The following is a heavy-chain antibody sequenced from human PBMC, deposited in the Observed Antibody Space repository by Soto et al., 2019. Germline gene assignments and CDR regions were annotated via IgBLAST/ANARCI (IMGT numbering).Heavy chain of an antibody. V-gene: IGHV4-4*07. D-gene: IGHD1-26*01. CDR3: ARDLSGNGLDI. J-gene: IGHJ6*02. CDR1: GDSIGRFY. CDR2: VYSTGGV. Sequence: QLQLHESGPGLVKPSETLSLTCNVSGDSIGRFYWSWIRQSAGKGLEWIGRVYSTGGVTYNPALKGRVTISLARSNNHVSREMNSGTAAYTAVYFCARDLSGNGLDIWGRGTRVSVSS.